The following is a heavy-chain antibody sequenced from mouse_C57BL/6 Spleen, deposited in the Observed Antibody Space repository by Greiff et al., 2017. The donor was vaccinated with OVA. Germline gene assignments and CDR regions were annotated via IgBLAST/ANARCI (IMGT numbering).Heavy chain of an antibody. CDR2: IDHSDSYT. J-gene: IGHJ2*01. V-gene: IGHV1-69*01. Sequence: QVQLQQPGAELVMPGASVKLSCKASGYTFTSYWMHWVKQRPGQGLEWIGEIDHSDSYTTYNQKFKGKSTLTVDKSSSPGYMQLSSLPSEDSAVYDCARRWAMMTTREVYYLDYWGQGTTLTVSS. CDR1: GYTFTSYW. D-gene: IGHD2-4*01. CDR3: ARRWAMMTTREVYYLDY.